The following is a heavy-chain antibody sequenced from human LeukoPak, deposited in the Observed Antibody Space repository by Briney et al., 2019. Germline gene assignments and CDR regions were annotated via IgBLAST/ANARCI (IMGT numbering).Heavy chain of an antibody. CDR3: AKDPNYYDSSGSIDN. Sequence: PGGSLRLSCAASGFTVSTNYMSWVRQAPGKGLEWVSAITSSGDTTYYADSVKGRFTISRDNSKNTLSLQMNSLRVEDTAVYHCAKDPNYYDSSGSIDNWGRGTLVTVSS. J-gene: IGHJ4*02. CDR1: GFTVSTNY. D-gene: IGHD3-22*01. V-gene: IGHV3-23*01. CDR2: ITSSGDTT.